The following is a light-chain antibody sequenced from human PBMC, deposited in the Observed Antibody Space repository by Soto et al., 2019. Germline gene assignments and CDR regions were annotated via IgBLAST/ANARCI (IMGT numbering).Light chain of an antibody. CDR2: GAS. J-gene: IGKJ5*01. Sequence: EIVLTQSPGTLSLSPGERATLSCRASQSVSSSYLAWYQQKPGQAPRLLIYGASSRATGIPDRFSGSGSGTDFPLTISRLEPENFAVYYCQQYGSSTPLGQGTRLEIK. CDR1: QSVSSSY. V-gene: IGKV3-20*01. CDR3: QQYGSSTP.